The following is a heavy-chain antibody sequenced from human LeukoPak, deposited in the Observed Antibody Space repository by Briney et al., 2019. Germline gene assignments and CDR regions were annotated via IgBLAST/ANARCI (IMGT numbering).Heavy chain of an antibody. J-gene: IGHJ4*02. CDR3: AKDSSSWYYFDY. CDR1: GFTFSSYA. CDR2: ISGSGGST. V-gene: IGHV3-23*01. D-gene: IGHD6-13*01. Sequence: GGSLRLSCAASGFTFSSYAMSWVRQAPGKGLEWVSAISGSGGSTYYADSVNGRFTISRDNSKNTLYLQMSSLRAEDTAIYYCAKDSSSWYYFDYWGQGTLVTVSS.